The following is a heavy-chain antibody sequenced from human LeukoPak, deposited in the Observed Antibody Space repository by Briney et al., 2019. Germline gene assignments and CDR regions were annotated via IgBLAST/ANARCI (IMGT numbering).Heavy chain of an antibody. J-gene: IGHJ2*01. V-gene: IGHV3-74*01. CDR2: INSDGSST. CDR1: GFTFSSYS. Sequence: PGGSLRLSCAASGFTFSSYSMNWVRQAPGKGLVWVSRINSDGSSTSYADSVKGRFTISRDNAKNTLYLQMNSLRAEDTAVYYCAKGSGSYWYWYFDLWGRGTLVTVSS. D-gene: IGHD1-26*01. CDR3: AKGSGSYWYWYFDL.